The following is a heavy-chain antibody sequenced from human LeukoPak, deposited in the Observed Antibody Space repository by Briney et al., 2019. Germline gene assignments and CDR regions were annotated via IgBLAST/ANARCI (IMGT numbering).Heavy chain of an antibody. J-gene: IGHJ6*02. CDR2: ISSSGSTI. CDR3: ATPQARPTAYYYYGMDV. CDR1: GFTFSDHY. V-gene: IGHV3-11*01. Sequence: GGSLRLSCAASGFTFSDHYMSWIRQAPGKGLEWVSYISSSGSTIYYADSVKGRFTISRDNAKNSLYLQMNSLRAEDTAVYYCATPQARPTAYYYYGMDVWGQGTLVTVSS. D-gene: IGHD5-18*01.